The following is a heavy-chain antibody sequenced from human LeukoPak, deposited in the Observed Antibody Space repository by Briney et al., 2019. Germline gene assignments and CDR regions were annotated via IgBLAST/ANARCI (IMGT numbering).Heavy chain of an antibody. CDR1: GFTFSTYT. J-gene: IGHJ4*02. V-gene: IGHV3-23*01. D-gene: IGHD3-3*02. CDR3: AKAAFSRTSYFDY. CDR2: ISGSGGNT. Sequence: GGSLRLSCAASGFTFSTYTMSWVRQAPGKGLEWVSAISGSGGNTYYADSVKGRFTISRDNSKNTLYLQMDSLRADDTAVYYCAKAAFSRTSYFDYWGQGTLVTASS.